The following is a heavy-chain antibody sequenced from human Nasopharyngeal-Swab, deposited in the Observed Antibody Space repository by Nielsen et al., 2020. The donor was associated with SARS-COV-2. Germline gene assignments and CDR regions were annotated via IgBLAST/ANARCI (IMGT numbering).Heavy chain of an antibody. J-gene: IGHJ3*02. CDR1: GFTFSSYA. V-gene: IGHV3-23*01. CDR2: ISGSGGST. D-gene: IGHD1-26*01. Sequence: GESLKISCAASGFTFSSYAMSWVRQAPGKGLEWVSAISGSGGSTYYADSVKGRFTISRDNSKNTLYLQMNSLRAEDTAVYYCAKAPAVGPDAFDIWGQGTMVTVSS. CDR3: AKAPAVGPDAFDI.